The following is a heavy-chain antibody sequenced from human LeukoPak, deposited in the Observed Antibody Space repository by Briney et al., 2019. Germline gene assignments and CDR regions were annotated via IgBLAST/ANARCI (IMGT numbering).Heavy chain of an antibody. CDR3: ARHYADVWRSSGWWGAFDI. Sequence: SETLSLTCTVSGGSISSGGYYWSWIRQPPGKGLEWIGYIYYSGSTNYNPSLKSRVTISVDTSKNQFSLKLSSVTAADTAVYYCARHYADVWRSSGWWGAFDIWGQGTMVTVSS. CDR1: GGSISSGGYY. D-gene: IGHD6-19*01. CDR2: IYYSGST. J-gene: IGHJ3*02. V-gene: IGHV4-61*08.